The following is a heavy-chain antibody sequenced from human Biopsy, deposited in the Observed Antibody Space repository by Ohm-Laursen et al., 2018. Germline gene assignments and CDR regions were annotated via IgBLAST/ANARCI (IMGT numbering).Heavy chain of an antibody. J-gene: IGHJ4*02. CDR1: GGSIKSYY. D-gene: IGHD7-27*01. Sequence: GTLSLTCTVSGGSIKSYYWNWIRQSPGKGLEWIGFIYYTGHTNYNPSLKSRATISVDTSKNQFSLKVISVTAADTAVYYCARLTGDPSYWGQGILVTVS. CDR3: ARLTGDPSY. CDR2: IYYTGHT. V-gene: IGHV4-59*01.